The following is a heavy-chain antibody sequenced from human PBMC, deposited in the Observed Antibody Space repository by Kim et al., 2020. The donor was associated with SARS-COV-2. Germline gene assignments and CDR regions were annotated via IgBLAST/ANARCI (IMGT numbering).Heavy chain of an antibody. V-gene: IGHV3-73*01. D-gene: IGHD3-3*02. CDR3: ARIAATALAFWATFDI. Sequence: KGRVTISREASKNTAYLQMTSLRTEDAAVYYCARIAATALAFWATFDIWGQGTMVTVSS. J-gene: IGHJ3*02.